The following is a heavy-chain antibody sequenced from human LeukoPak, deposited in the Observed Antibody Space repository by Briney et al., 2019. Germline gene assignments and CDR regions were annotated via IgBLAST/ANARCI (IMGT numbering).Heavy chain of an antibody. CDR3: ARSDGYYGDYAFDY. D-gene: IGHD4-17*01. CDR1: GGSISSYY. J-gene: IGHJ4*02. V-gene: IGHV4-59*08. Sequence: SETLSLTCTVSGGSISSYYWSWIRQPPGKGLEWIGYIYYSGSTNYNPSLKSRVTISVDTSKNQFSLKLSSVTAADTAVYYCARSDGYYGDYAFDYWGQGTLVTVSS. CDR2: IYYSGST.